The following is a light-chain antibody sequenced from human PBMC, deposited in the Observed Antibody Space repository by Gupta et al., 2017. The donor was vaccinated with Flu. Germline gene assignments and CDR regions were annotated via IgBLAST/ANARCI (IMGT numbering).Light chain of an antibody. J-gene: IGLJ2*01. CDR1: SSDVGAYKY. CDR3: SSYTSTNTLVV. V-gene: IGLV2-14*03. CDR2: EVS. Sequence: SSDVGAYKYVSWYQQHPGKAPKLMIFEVSNRPAGVTDRFSGSKSGNTASLIISGLQAEDEADYYCSSYTSTNTLVVFGGGTKLTVL.